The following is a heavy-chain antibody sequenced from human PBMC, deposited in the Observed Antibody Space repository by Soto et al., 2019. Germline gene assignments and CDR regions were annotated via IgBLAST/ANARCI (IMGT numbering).Heavy chain of an antibody. CDR3: ARGVYYDSRGYYFFF. Sequence: SVKVSCKASGGTFSRYALSWVRQAPGQGPEWMGGIVPMFGTANYAQKFQGRVTITAVESTSTAYMQLSSLRSEDTAVYYCARGVYYDSRGYYFFFWGQGTLVTVSS. CDR2: IVPMFGTA. D-gene: IGHD3-22*01. J-gene: IGHJ4*02. V-gene: IGHV1-69*13. CDR1: GGTFSRYA.